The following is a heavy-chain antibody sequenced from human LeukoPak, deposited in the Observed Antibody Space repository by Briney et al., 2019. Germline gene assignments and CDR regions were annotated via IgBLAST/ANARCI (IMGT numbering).Heavy chain of an antibody. D-gene: IGHD6-13*01. Sequence: SETLSLTCTVSGGSISSGGYYWSWIRQPAGKGLEWIGRIYTSGSTNYNPSLKSRVTMSVDTSKNQFSLKLSSVTAADTAVYYCARDSLFPGRVHRTKQRLVRGLGYWGQGTLVTVSS. CDR2: IYTSGST. V-gene: IGHV4-61*02. CDR3: ARDSLFPGRVHRTKQRLVRGLGY. J-gene: IGHJ4*02. CDR1: GGSISSGGYY.